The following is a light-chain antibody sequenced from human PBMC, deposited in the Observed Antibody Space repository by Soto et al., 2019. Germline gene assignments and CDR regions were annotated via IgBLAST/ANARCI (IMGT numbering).Light chain of an antibody. V-gene: IGKV3-15*01. Sequence: VMTQSPATLSVSPGETVTLSCRASQTISTNLAWYQQKPGQAPRLLISDASTRATGISARFSGSGSGTEFTLTISSLQSEDGAVYYCQQYNNWPPLTFGGGTKVEIK. J-gene: IGKJ4*01. CDR2: DAS. CDR1: QTISTN. CDR3: QQYNNWPPLT.